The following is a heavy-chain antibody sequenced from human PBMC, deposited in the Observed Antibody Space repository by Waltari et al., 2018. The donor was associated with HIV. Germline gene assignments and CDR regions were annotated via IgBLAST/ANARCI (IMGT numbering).Heavy chain of an antibody. V-gene: IGHV4-34*01. D-gene: IGHD3-22*01. CDR1: GGSFSGYY. J-gene: IGHJ2*01. CDR3: ARRYDSSGYYRPRYFDL. Sequence: QVQLQQWGAGLLKPSETLSLTCAVYGGSFSGYYWSWIRQPPGKGLEWIGEINHSGSTNYNPSLKSRVTISVDTSKNQFSLKLSYVTAADTAMYYCARRYDSSGYYRPRYFDLWGRGTLVTVSS. CDR2: INHSGST.